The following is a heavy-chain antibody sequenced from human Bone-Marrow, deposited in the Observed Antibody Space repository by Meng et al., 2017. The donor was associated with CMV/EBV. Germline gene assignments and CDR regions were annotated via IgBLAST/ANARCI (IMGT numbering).Heavy chain of an antibody. CDR2: IRYDGSNK. CDR1: GFTFSSYG. V-gene: IGHV3-30*02. J-gene: IGHJ6*02. CDR3: AKDLGSALPSPVNGYHYGMDV. Sequence: GESLKISCAASGFTFSSYGMHWVRQAPGKGLEWVAFIRYDGSNKYYADSVKGRFTISRDNSKNTMYLQMNSLRAEDTAVYYCAKDLGSALPSPVNGYHYGMDVWGQGTTVTVSS. D-gene: IGHD2-8*01.